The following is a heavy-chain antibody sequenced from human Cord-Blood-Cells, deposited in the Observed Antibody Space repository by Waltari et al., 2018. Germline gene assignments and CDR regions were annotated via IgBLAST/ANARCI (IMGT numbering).Heavy chain of an antibody. V-gene: IGHV4-39*01. J-gene: IGHJ4*02. Sequence: QLQLQESGPGLVKPSETLSLTCTLSGGSISSSSYYWGWIRQPPGKGLEWIGSIYYSGSTYYTPSLKSRVTISVDTSKNQFSLKLSSVTAADTAVYYCARGDYDFWSGYYDYWGQGTLVTVSS. CDR3: ARGDYDFWSGYYDY. CDR1: GGSISSSSYY. CDR2: IYYSGST. D-gene: IGHD3-3*01.